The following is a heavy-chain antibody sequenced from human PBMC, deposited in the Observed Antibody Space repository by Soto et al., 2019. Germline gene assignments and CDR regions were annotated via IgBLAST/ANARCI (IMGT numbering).Heavy chain of an antibody. V-gene: IGHV3-23*01. CDR3: AKGSSGFRHFDY. Sequence: EVQLLESGGGLVQPEGSLRLSCAASGFTFTNYAMSWVRQARGEGLEWVSTIGGSGDSTYYADSVKGRFTISRDTSKNTLYLQINSLRAEDTAIYYCAKGSSGFRHFDYRGQGALVTVSS. D-gene: IGHD3-22*01. CDR1: GFTFTNYA. CDR2: IGGSGDST. J-gene: IGHJ4*02.